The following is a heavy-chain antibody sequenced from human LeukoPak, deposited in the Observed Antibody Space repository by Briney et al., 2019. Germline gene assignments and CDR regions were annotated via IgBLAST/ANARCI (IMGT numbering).Heavy chain of an antibody. J-gene: IGHJ6*02. D-gene: IGHD3-10*01. CDR3: ASQGITMVRGVDYYCGMDV. Sequence: GLEWVSGINWNGGRTGYADSVKGRFTISRDNAKNSLYLQMNSLRAEDTALYYCASQGITMVRGVDYYCGMDVWGQGTTVTVSS. V-gene: IGHV3-20*03. CDR2: INWNGGRT.